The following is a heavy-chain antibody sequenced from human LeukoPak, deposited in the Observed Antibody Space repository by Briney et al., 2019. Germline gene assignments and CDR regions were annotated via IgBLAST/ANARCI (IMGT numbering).Heavy chain of an antibody. CDR2: ISSNGGST. J-gene: IGHJ4*02. D-gene: IGHD3-22*01. V-gene: IGHV3-64*01. Sequence: GGSLRLSCAASGFTFSSYAMHWVRQAPGKGLEYVSAISSNGGSTYYANSVKGRFTTSRDNSKNTLYLQMGSLRAEDMAVYYCARGRYYDSSGYYYDLADYWGQGTLVTVSS. CDR3: ARGRYYDSSGYYYDLADY. CDR1: GFTFSSYA.